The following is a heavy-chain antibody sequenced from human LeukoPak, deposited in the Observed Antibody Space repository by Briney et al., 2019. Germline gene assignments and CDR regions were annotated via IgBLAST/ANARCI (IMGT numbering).Heavy chain of an antibody. J-gene: IGHJ6*04. Sequence: ASVKVSCKASGGTFSSYDINWVRQAPGQGLEWMGGIIPIFGTANYAQKFQGRVTITADESTSTAYMELSSLRSEDTAVYYCARVPGEAAAAGYYGMDVWGKGTTVTV. CDR1: GGTFSSYD. D-gene: IGHD6-13*01. V-gene: IGHV1-69*13. CDR3: ARVPGEAAAAGYYGMDV. CDR2: IIPIFGTA.